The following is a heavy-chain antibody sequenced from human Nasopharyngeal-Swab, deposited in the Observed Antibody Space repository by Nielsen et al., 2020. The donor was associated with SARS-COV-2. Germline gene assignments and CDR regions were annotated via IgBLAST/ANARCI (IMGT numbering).Heavy chain of an antibody. D-gene: IGHD2-2*01. CDR3: ARGFIQLLHPYYYYYMDV. CDR1: GGTFSSYA. J-gene: IGHJ6*03. CDR2: IIPIFGTA. V-gene: IGHV1-69*13. Sequence: SVKVSCKASGGTFSSYAISWVRQAPGQGLEWMGGIIPIFGTANYAQKFQGRVTITAEESTSTAYMELSSLRSEDTAVYYCARGFIQLLHPYYYYYMDVWGKGTTVTVSS.